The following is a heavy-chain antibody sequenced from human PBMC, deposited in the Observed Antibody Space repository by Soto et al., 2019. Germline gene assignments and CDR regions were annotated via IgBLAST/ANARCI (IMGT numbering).Heavy chain of an antibody. CDR3: AKSGKGDQWLLHY. J-gene: IGHJ4*02. CDR2: IYSGGTT. CDR1: GFTVSNNY. D-gene: IGHD6-19*01. Sequence: GGSLRLSCAASGFTVSNNYMIWFRLPPGKGLEWVSLIYSGGTTYYADSVKGRFTISRDNSKNTLYLQMNSLRAEDTAVYYCAKSGKGDQWLLHYWGQGTLVTVSS. V-gene: IGHV3-66*02.